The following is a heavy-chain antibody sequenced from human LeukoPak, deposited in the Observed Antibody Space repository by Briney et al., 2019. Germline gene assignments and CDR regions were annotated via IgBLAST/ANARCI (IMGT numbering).Heavy chain of an antibody. CDR3: ARWVFSSGWYSFDY. V-gene: IGHV4-4*07. D-gene: IGHD6-19*01. Sequence: KPSETLSLTCTVSGGSVSSYYWSWIRQPAGKGLEWIGRIYTSGSTNYSPSLKSRVTMSVDTSKNQFSLKLSSVTAADTAVYYCARWVFSSGWYSFDYWGQGTLATVSS. CDR2: IYTSGST. CDR1: GGSVSSYY. J-gene: IGHJ4*02.